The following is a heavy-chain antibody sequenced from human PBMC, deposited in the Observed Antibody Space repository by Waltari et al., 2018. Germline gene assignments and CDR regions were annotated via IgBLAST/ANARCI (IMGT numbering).Heavy chain of an antibody. D-gene: IGHD3-3*01. CDR1: GYSSTRYG. J-gene: IGHJ4*02. Sequence: EVQLVQSGAEMKKPGQSLKISCKWSGYSSTRYGIAWVRQMPGKGLEWMAMIYPGDSDTRYSPSFQGQVTISVDKSTSTAYLQWNSLRAADTAVYFCARLFGFGNNADYWGQGTLVTVSS. CDR2: IYPGDSDT. V-gene: IGHV5-51*01. CDR3: ARLFGFGNNADY.